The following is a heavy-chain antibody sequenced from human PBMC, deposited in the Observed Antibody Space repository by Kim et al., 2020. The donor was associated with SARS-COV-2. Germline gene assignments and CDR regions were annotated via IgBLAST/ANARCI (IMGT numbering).Heavy chain of an antibody. CDR3: ARDRGDSSGYSEDY. Sequence: GGSLRLSCAASGFTFSSYAMHWVRQAPGKGLEWVAVISYDGSNKYYADSVKGRFTISRDNSKNTLYLQMNSLRAEDTAVYYCARDRGDSSGYSEDYWGQGTLVTVSS. D-gene: IGHD3-22*01. CDR1: GFTFSSYA. J-gene: IGHJ4*02. V-gene: IGHV3-30*04. CDR2: ISYDGSNK.